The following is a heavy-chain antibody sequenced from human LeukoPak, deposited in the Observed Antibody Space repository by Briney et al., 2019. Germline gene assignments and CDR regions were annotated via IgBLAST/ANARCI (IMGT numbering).Heavy chain of an antibody. J-gene: IGHJ5*02. Sequence: EASVKVSCKASGYTFTGYYMHWVRQAPGQGLEWMGWINPNSGGTNYAQKFQGRVTMTRDTSISTAYMELSRLRSDDTAVYYCARTDYYDSRVDPWGQGTLVTVSS. D-gene: IGHD3-22*01. V-gene: IGHV1-2*02. CDR2: INPNSGGT. CDR1: GYTFTGYY. CDR3: ARTDYYDSRVDP.